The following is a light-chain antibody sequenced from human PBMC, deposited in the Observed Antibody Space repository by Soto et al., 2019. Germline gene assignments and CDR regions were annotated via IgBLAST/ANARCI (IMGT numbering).Light chain of an antibody. Sequence: QSVLTQPASVSGSPGQSITISCTGTSSDVGGYNYVSWYQQHPGKAPKLMIYEVSNRPSGVSNRFSGPKSGNTASLTISGLQTEDEADYYCSSYTSTSTVVFGGGTK. CDR3: SSYTSTSTVV. J-gene: IGLJ2*01. CDR1: SSDVGGYNY. V-gene: IGLV2-14*01. CDR2: EVS.